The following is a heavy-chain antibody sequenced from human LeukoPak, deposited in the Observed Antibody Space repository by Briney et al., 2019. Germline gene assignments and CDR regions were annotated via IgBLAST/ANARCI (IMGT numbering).Heavy chain of an antibody. CDR3: ARDDFWSGYRAIDY. V-gene: IGHV3-20*04. Sequence: GGSLRLSCAASGFTFSSYAMSWVRQAPGKGLEWVSGINWNGGSTGYADSVKGRFTISRDNAKNSLYLQMNSLRAEDTALYYCARDDFWSGYRAIDYWGQGTLVTVSS. CDR1: GFTFSSYA. CDR2: INWNGGST. D-gene: IGHD3-3*01. J-gene: IGHJ4*02.